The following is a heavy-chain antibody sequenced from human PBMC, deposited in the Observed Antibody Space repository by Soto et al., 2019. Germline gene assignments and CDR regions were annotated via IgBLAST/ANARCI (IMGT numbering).Heavy chain of an antibody. J-gene: IGHJ5*02. D-gene: IGHD2-2*01. CDR1: GGTFSSYA. Sequence: QVQLVQSGAEVKKPGSSVKVCCKASGGTFSSYAISWVRQAPGQGLEWMGGIIPIFGTANYAQKFQGRVTITADESTSTAYMELSSLRSEDTAVYYCARVGGPIVVVPAAISWFDPWGQGTLVTVSS. CDR2: IIPIFGTA. V-gene: IGHV1-69*01. CDR3: ARVGGPIVVVPAAISWFDP.